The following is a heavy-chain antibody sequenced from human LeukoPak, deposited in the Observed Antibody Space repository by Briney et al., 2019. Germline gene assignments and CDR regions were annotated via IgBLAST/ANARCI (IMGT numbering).Heavy chain of an antibody. J-gene: IGHJ5*02. D-gene: IGHD3-16*01. V-gene: IGHV3-48*04. Sequence: GGSLRLSCAASGFTFSSYGMNWVRQAPGKGLEWVSYISSSSSTIYYADSVKGRFTISRDNAKNSLYLQMDSLSAEDTAVYYCAKSGGRNFGSWGQGTLVTVSS. CDR2: ISSSSSTI. CDR1: GFTFSSYG. CDR3: AKSGGRNFGS.